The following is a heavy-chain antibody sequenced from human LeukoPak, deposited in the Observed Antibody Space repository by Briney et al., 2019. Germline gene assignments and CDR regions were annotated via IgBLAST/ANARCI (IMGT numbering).Heavy chain of an antibody. D-gene: IGHD6-19*01. Sequence: ASVKVSCKASGYTFTSYDINWVRQATGQGLEWMGWMNPNSGNTGYAQKFQGRVTITADESTSTAYMELSSLRSEDTAVYYCARDRGAVAGFDYWGQGTLVTVSS. CDR1: GYTFTSYD. J-gene: IGHJ4*02. CDR3: ARDRGAVAGFDY. CDR2: MNPNSGNT. V-gene: IGHV1-8*01.